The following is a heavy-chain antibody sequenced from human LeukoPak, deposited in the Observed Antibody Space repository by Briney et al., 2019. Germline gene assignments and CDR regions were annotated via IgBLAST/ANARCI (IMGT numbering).Heavy chain of an antibody. J-gene: IGHJ4*02. V-gene: IGHV1-69-2*01. CDR1: GYTFTDYY. D-gene: IGHD1-26*01. CDR2: VDPEDGET. CDR3: AGTRRDGRGSYRSFDY. Sequence: GASVKVSCKASGYTFTDYYMHWVQQAPGKGLEWMGRVDPEDGETIYAEKFQGRVTITADTSTDTAYMELSSLRSEDTAVYYCAGTRRDGRGSYRSFDYWGQGTQVTVSS.